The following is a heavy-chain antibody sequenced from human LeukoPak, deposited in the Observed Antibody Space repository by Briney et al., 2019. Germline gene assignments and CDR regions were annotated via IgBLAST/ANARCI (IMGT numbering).Heavy chain of an antibody. D-gene: IGHD6-19*01. CDR3: ARFPVAGFDY. CDR1: GGSVSSGSYY. Sequence: SETLSLTCTVSGGSVSSGSYYWSWIRQPPGKGLEWIGYIYYSGSTNYNPSLKSRVTISIDTSKNQFSLNLKSVTAADTAVYYCARFPVAGFDYWGQGALVTVSS. V-gene: IGHV4-61*01. J-gene: IGHJ4*02. CDR2: IYYSGST.